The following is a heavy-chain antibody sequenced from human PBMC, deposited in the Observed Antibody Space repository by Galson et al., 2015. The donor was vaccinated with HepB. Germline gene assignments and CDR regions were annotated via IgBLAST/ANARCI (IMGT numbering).Heavy chain of an antibody. Sequence: QSGAEVKKPGESLRISCKGSGYSFTSYWISWVRQMPGKGLEWMGRIDPSDSYTNYSPSFQGHVTISADKSISTAYLQWSSLKASDTAMYYCARRRKDCSSTSCLYYFDYWGQGTLVTVSS. CDR3: ARRRKDCSSTSCLYYFDY. V-gene: IGHV5-10-1*01. CDR1: GYSFTSYW. D-gene: IGHD2-2*01. J-gene: IGHJ4*02. CDR2: IDPSDSYT.